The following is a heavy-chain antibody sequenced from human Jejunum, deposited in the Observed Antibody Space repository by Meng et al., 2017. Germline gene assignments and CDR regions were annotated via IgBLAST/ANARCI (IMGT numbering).Heavy chain of an antibody. CDR2: INPDNGVT. J-gene: IGHJ4*02. D-gene: IGHD5-24*01. CDR1: GDTFIGYY. Sequence: QVELVPFGAEVNKPGASGKVSCKTSGDTFIGYYMHWVRQAPGQGLEWMGRINPDNGVTNSAQRFQGRVTMTRDTSITTAYMELNRLTSGDTAFYYCARGGRDDYNVPHYWGQGTLVTVSS. V-gene: IGHV1-2*06. CDR3: ARGGRDDYNVPHY.